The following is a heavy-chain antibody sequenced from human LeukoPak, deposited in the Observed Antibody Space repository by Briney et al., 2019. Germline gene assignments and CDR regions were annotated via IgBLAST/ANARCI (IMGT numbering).Heavy chain of an antibody. J-gene: IGHJ5*02. CDR3: ARKHFGNLFHP. V-gene: IGHV4-61*01. D-gene: IGHD3-3*02. Sequence: PSETLSLTCTVSGGSVSSGSYYWSWIRQPPGKGLEWIGYIYYSGSTNYNPSLKSRGTISVDTSKNQFSLKLSSVTAADTAVYYRARKHFGNLFHPRGQGTLVTVSS. CDR1: GGSVSSGSYY. CDR2: IYYSGST.